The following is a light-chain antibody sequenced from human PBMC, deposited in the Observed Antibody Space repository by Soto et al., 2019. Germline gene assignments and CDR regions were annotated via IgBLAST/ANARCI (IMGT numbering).Light chain of an antibody. CDR2: EVN. V-gene: IGLV2-8*01. Sequence: QSARTQPPSASGSPGQSVTISCTGTSSDVGGYNYVSWFQQHPGKAPKLIIHEVNQRPSGVPDRFSGSKSGNTASLTVSGFQAEDEGTYYCSSYGGYNNVVFGTGTKVTVL. CDR1: SSDVGGYNY. CDR3: SSYGGYNNVV. J-gene: IGLJ1*01.